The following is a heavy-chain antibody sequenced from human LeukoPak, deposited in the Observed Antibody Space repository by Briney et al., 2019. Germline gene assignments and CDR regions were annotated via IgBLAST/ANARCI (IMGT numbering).Heavy chain of an antibody. CDR1: GFTFSSYA. D-gene: IGHD3-22*01. CDR2: IKQDGSEK. CDR3: ARDPTNYYDSSGYYAAFDY. J-gene: IGHJ4*02. Sequence: PGGSLRLSCAASGFTFSSYAMSWVRQAPGKGLEWVANIKQDGSEKYYVDSVKGRFTISRDNAKNSLYLQMNSLRAEDTAVYYCARDPTNYYDSSGYYAAFDYWGQGTLVTVSS. V-gene: IGHV3-7*01.